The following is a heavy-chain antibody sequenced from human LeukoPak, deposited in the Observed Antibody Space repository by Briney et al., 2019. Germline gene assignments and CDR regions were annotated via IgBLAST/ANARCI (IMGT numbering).Heavy chain of an antibody. CDR1: GGSISSSSYY. CDR2: IYYSGST. D-gene: IGHD6-13*01. Sequence: SETLSLTCTVSGGSISSSSYYWGWIRQPPGKGLEWIGSIYYSGSTYYNPSLKSRVTISVDTSKNQFSLKLSSVTAADTAVYYCARHSGAAAGTFDYWGQGTLVTVSS. V-gene: IGHV4-39*01. CDR3: ARHSGAAAGTFDY. J-gene: IGHJ4*02.